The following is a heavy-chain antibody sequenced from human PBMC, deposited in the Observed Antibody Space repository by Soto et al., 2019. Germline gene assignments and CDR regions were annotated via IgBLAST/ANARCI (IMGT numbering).Heavy chain of an antibody. D-gene: IGHD3-9*01. CDR3: ARDSLGRRILRYFDWLLDGAKNYFDY. J-gene: IGHJ4*02. Sequence: ASVKVSCKASGYTFTSYYMHWVRQAPGQGLEWMGIINPSGGSTSYAQKFQGRVTMTRDTSTSTVYMELSSLRSEDTAVYYCARDSLGRRILRYFDWLLDGAKNYFDYWGQGTLVTVSS. CDR1: GYTFTSYY. V-gene: IGHV1-46*01. CDR2: INPSGGST.